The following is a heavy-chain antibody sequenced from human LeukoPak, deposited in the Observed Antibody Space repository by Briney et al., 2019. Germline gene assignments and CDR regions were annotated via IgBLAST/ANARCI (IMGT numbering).Heavy chain of an antibody. J-gene: IGHJ5*02. D-gene: IGHD3-9*01. V-gene: IGHV3-23*01. Sequence: GGSLRLSCAASGFTLRNYAMSWVRQAPGKGLEWVSSIGAGDKYTYYGDSVKGRFTISRDNSKNTLYLQMNSLRAGDTAVYYCARGGHFDWLLYNWFDPWGQGTLVTVSS. CDR1: GFTLRNYA. CDR2: IGAGDKYT. CDR3: ARGGHFDWLLYNWFDP.